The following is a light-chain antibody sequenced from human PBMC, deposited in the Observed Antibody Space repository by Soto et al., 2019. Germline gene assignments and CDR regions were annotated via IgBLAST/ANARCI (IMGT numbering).Light chain of an antibody. CDR2: GAS. V-gene: IGKV3-20*01. Sequence: EIVLTQSPGTLSLSPGERATLSCRASQSVSSSYLAWYQQKPGQAPRLLIYGASSRATGIPDRFSGSGSGTDFTLTISSLESEDFTLYYCQQYGRSPTTFGPGTKVDI. CDR3: QQYGRSPTT. CDR1: QSVSSSY. J-gene: IGKJ3*01.